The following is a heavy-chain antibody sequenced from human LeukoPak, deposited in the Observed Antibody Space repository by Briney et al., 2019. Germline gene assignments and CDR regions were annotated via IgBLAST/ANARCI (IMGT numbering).Heavy chain of an antibody. D-gene: IGHD3-3*01. Sequence: GGALRLSCSASIFSFSSYGMHWVRQAPGKGLEWVAFIRYDGSNKYYADSEKGRFTISRDNSKNTLYLQMNSLRAEDTAVYYCAKDPLETIFGVATGYYYYYMYVWVKGTTVTVSS. CDR2: IRYDGSNK. CDR3: AKDPLETIFGVATGYYYYYMYV. J-gene: IGHJ6*03. CDR1: IFSFSSYG. V-gene: IGHV3-30*02.